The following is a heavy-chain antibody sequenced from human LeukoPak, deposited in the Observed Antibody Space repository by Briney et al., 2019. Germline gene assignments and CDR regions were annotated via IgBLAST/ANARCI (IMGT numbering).Heavy chain of an antibody. D-gene: IGHD6-6*01. CDR1: GFTFTSSA. V-gene: IGHV1-58*01. Sequence: AASVKVSCKASGFTFTSSAVQWVRQARGQRLEWIGWIVVGSGNTNYAQKFQERVTITRDMSTSTAYMELSSLRSEDTAVYYCAAVHSSSSIWYYFDYWGQGTLVTVSS. CDR3: AAVHSSSSIWYYFDY. J-gene: IGHJ4*02. CDR2: IVVGSGNT.